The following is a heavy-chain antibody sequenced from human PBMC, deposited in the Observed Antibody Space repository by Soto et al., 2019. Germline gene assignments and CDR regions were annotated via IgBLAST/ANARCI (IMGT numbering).Heavy chain of an antibody. V-gene: IGHV3-74*01. CDR3: ARGAGRRYYLDY. J-gene: IGHJ4*02. D-gene: IGHD1-26*01. Sequence: EVQLVESGGGLVQPGGSLRLSCAASGFSFSSDWMHWVRQAPGKGLVWVSRINSGGSSTGYGDSVKGRFAISRDNDKNNLYLEINSLRAEDTPVYFCARGAGRRYYLDYWGRGSPVTLSS. CDR1: GFSFSSDW. CDR2: INSGGSST.